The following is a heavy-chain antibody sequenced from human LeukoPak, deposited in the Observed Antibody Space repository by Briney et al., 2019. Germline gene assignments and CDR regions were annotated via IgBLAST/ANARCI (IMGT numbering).Heavy chain of an antibody. Sequence: SETLSLTCTVSGGSISSGSYYWSWIRQPAGKGLEWIGRICTSGSTNYNPSLKSRVTISVDTSKNQFSLKLSSVTAADTAVYYCARDSSSWYGGAFDIWGQGTMVTVSS. V-gene: IGHV4-61*02. J-gene: IGHJ3*02. CDR1: GGSISSGSYY. CDR2: ICTSGST. D-gene: IGHD6-13*01. CDR3: ARDSSSWYGGAFDI.